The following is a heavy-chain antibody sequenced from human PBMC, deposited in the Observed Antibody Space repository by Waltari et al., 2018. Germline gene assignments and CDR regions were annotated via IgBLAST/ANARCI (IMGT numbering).Heavy chain of an antibody. J-gene: IGHJ4*02. Sequence: QVTLKESGPVLVKPTETLTLTCTVSGFSLSNARMGVSWLRQPPGKALEWLAHIFSNDEKSYSTSLKSRLTISKDTSKSQVVLTMTNMDPVDTATYYCARICRGLEIQLWKKYYFDYWGQGTLVTVSS. D-gene: IGHD5-18*01. CDR3: ARICRGLEIQLWKKYYFDY. CDR2: IFSNDEK. CDR1: GFSLSNARMG. V-gene: IGHV2-26*01.